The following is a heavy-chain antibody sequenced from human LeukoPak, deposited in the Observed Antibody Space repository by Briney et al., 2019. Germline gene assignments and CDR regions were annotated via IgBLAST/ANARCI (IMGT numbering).Heavy chain of an antibody. J-gene: IGHJ3*02. Sequence: PGGSLRLSCAASGFTFSGYGMHWVRQPPGKGLEWVAFIRFDGNNKYYADSLKGRFTISRDNSKNTLYLQMNSLRAEDTAVYYCARVRHYGDYPRPAYAFDIWGQGTMVTVSS. CDR2: IRFDGNNK. CDR3: ARVRHYGDYPRPAYAFDI. D-gene: IGHD4-17*01. CDR1: GFTFSGYG. V-gene: IGHV3-30*02.